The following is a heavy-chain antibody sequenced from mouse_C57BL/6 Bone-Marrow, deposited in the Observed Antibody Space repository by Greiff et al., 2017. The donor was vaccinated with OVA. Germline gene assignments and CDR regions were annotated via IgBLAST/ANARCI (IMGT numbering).Heavy chain of an antibody. J-gene: IGHJ1*03. V-gene: IGHV1-39*01. D-gene: IGHD1-1*01. CDR3: AFYYCSSYRYFDV. Sequence: EVQLQQSGPELVKPGASVKISCKASGYSFTDYKMNWVKQSNGKSLEWIGVINPNYGTTSYNQKFKGKATLTVDQSSTTAYMHINSLTSEDSAVYYCAFYYCSSYRYFDVWGTGTTVTVSS. CDR1: GYSFTDYK. CDR2: INPNYGTT.